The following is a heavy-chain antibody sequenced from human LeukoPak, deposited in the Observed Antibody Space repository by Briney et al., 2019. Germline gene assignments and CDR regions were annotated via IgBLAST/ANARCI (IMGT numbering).Heavy chain of an antibody. Sequence: GGSLRLSCAASGFTFSSYAMSWVRQAPGKGLEWVSAISGSGGSTYYADSVKGRFTISRDNSKNRLYLQMNSLRAEDTALYYCAKGAGRDYYDSSGRFYYFDYWGQGTLVTVSS. CDR3: AKGAGRDYYDSSGRFYYFDY. CDR2: ISGSGGST. J-gene: IGHJ4*02. CDR1: GFTFSSYA. D-gene: IGHD3-22*01. V-gene: IGHV3-23*01.